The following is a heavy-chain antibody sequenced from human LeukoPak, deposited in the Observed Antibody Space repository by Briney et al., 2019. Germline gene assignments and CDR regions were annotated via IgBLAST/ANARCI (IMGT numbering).Heavy chain of an antibody. CDR1: GGSISSFY. Sequence: PPETLSLTCVVSGGSISSFYWSWIRQPPGKGLEWIGDIYYSGSTNYNPSLKSRVTISRDTSKNHFSLKLSSVTAADTAVYYCARADVGNWFDPWGQGTLVTVSS. CDR3: ARADVGNWFDP. V-gene: IGHV4-59*01. J-gene: IGHJ5*02. CDR2: IYYSGST. D-gene: IGHD7-27*01.